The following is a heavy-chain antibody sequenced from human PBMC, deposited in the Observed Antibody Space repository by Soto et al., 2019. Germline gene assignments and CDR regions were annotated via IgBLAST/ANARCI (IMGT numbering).Heavy chain of an antibody. CDR2: INTGSGNT. J-gene: IGHJ6*02. Sequence: ASVKVSCKASGYTFTSYSMHWVRQAPGQRLEWMGWINTGSGNTKYSQKFQVRVTLTRDTSASTAYLELSSLRSEDTAVYYCAREGAIGSFYYYGMDVWGQGTTVTVSS. CDR3: AREGAIGSFYYYGMDV. V-gene: IGHV1-3*04. CDR1: GYTFTSYS. D-gene: IGHD1-26*01.